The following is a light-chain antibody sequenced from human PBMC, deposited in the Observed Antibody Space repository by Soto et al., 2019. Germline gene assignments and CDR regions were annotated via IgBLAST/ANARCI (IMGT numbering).Light chain of an antibody. CDR1: QSVSSGY. CDR2: GAS. CDR3: QQYGSSPPYT. J-gene: IGKJ2*01. Sequence: EIVLTQSPGTLSLSPGERATHSCRASQSVSSGYLAGYQQKPGQAPRLLIYGASSRATGIPDRFSGSGSGTDFTITSSTLEPEDFAVYYCQQYGSSPPYTFGQRTKLVIK. V-gene: IGKV3-20*01.